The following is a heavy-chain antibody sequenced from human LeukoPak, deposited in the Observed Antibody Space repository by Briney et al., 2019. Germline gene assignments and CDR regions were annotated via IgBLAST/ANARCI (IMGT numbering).Heavy chain of an antibody. J-gene: IGHJ3*02. CDR1: GFTFTSYT. V-gene: IGHV3-23*01. D-gene: IGHD3-22*01. Sequence: GGTLRLSCAASGFTFTSYTMNWVRLAPGKGLGWVSTIIGSGGSTYYADSVKGRFTIPRDNAKNTLFLQMNNLRAEDTAVYYCAKDYNYDSSGYYYPGDAFDIWGQGTMVTVSS. CDR3: AKDYNYDSSGYYYPGDAFDI. CDR2: IIGSGGST.